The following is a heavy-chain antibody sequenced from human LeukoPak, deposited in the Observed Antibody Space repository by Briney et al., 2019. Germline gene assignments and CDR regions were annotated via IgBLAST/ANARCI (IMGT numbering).Heavy chain of an antibody. CDR3: ATARITRMSGFDY. J-gene: IGHJ4*02. CDR1: GYTLTELS. CDR2: FDPEDGET. Sequence: ASVKVSCKVSGYTLTELSMHWVRQAPGKGLEWMGGFDPEDGETIYAQKFQGRVTMTEGTSTDTAYMELSSLRSEDTAVYYCATARITRMSGFDYWGQGTLVTVSS. D-gene: IGHD1-14*01. V-gene: IGHV1-24*01.